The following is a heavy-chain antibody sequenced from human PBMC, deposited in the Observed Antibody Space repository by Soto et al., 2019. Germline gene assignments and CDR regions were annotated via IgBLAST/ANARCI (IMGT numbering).Heavy chain of an antibody. D-gene: IGHD2-2*01. CDR1: GGSISSGGYY. Sequence: QVQLQESGPGLVKPSQTLSLTCTVSGGSISSGGYYWSWIRQHPGKDLEWIGYIYYSGSTYYNPSLKSRVTISVDTSKNQFSLKLSSVTAADTAVYYCARGAIPYYYYGMDVWGQGTTVTVSS. J-gene: IGHJ6*02. V-gene: IGHV4-31*03. CDR3: ARGAIPYYYYGMDV. CDR2: IYYSGST.